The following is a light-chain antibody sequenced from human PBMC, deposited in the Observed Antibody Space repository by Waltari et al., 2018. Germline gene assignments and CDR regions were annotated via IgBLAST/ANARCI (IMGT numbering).Light chain of an antibody. Sequence: QSVLTQPPSVSGAPGQRVTISCPGSSSNIGAGDDVHWYLQLPGTAPKLLIYGNPNRPSGVPDRFSGSKSGTSASLAITGLQADDEADYYCQSYDSSLSGWVFGGGTKLTVL. CDR3: QSYDSSLSGWV. CDR1: SSNIGAGDD. CDR2: GNP. V-gene: IGLV1-40*01. J-gene: IGLJ3*02.